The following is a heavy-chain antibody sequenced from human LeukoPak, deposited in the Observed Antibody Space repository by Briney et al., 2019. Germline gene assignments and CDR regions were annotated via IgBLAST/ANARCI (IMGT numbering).Heavy chain of an antibody. D-gene: IGHD5-24*01. V-gene: IGHV4-34*01. Sequence: SETLSLTCAVYGGSFSGYYWSWIRQPPGKGLEWIGEINHSGSTNYNPSPKSRVTISVDTSKNQFSLKLSSVTAADTAVYYCARGGRWLQFLFNYWGQGTLVTVSS. CDR3: ARGGRWLQFLFNY. CDR1: GGSFSGYY. J-gene: IGHJ4*02. CDR2: INHSGST.